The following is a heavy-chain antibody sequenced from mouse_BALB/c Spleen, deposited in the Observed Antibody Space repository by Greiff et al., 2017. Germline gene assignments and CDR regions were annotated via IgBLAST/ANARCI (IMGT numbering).Heavy chain of an antibody. D-gene: IGHD3-1*01. Sequence: EVQLVESGPSLVKPSQTLSLTCSVTGDSITSGYWNWIRKFPGNKLEYMGYISYSGSTYYNPSLKSRISITRDTSKNQYYLQLNSVTTEDTATYYCARYRAGTPYYYAMDYWGQGTSVTVSS. V-gene: IGHV3-8*02. CDR3: ARYRAGTPYYYAMDY. J-gene: IGHJ4*01. CDR1: GDSITSGY. CDR2: ISYSGST.